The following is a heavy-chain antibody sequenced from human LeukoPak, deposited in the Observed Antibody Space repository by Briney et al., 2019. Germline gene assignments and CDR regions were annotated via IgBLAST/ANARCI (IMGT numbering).Heavy chain of an antibody. CDR1: GFTFSSYA. V-gene: IGHV3-23*01. CDR3: ANYSGSSRWFDY. J-gene: IGHJ4*02. Sequence: GGSLRLSCAASGFTFSSYAMSWVRQAPGKGLEWVSGISGGGGSTYYADSVKGRFTISRDNSKNTLYLHMNSLRAEDTAVYYCANYSGSSRWFDYWGQGTLVTVSS. CDR2: ISGGGGST. D-gene: IGHD6-13*01.